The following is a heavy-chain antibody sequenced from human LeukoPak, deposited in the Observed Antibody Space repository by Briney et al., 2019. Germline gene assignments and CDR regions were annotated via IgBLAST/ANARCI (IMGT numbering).Heavy chain of an antibody. CDR1: GYTFTGYY. CDR2: INPNSGDT. J-gene: IGHJ4*02. Sequence: ASVKVSCKASGYTFTGYYIHWLRQAPGQGLEWMGWINPNSGDTDYAQKFQGRVSMTRDTSISTAYMELSRLRSDDAAVYYCARTITGTLDYWGQGTLVTVSS. V-gene: IGHV1-2*02. D-gene: IGHD1-7*01. CDR3: ARTITGTLDY.